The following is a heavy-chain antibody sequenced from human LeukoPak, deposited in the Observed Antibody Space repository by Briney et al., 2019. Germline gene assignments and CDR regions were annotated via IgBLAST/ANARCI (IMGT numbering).Heavy chain of an antibody. CDR3: ARDGRGYSGYDFRYFDY. J-gene: IGHJ4*02. D-gene: IGHD5-12*01. V-gene: IGHV1-69*06. Sequence: SVKVSCKASGGTFSSYAISWVRQAPGQGLEWMGGIIPIFGTANYAQKFQGRVTITADKSTSTAYMELSSLRSEDTAVYYCARDGRGYSGYDFRYFDYWGQGTLVTVSS. CDR1: GGTFSSYA. CDR2: IIPIFGTA.